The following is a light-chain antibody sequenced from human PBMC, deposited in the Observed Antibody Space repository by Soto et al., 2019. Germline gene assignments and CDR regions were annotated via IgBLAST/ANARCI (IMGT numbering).Light chain of an antibody. CDR3: LKDYSSPRT. CDR2: GTS. J-gene: IGKJ1*01. CDR1: QAIRTE. V-gene: IGKV1-6*01. Sequence: AIQMTQSPSSLSASVGDRVIITCRASQAIRTELGWYQQRPGKAPKLLIYGTSNLQSGVPSRFSGSGSGTDFTLTINGLQPEDFAIFYCLKDYSSPRTFGQGTKVDIK.